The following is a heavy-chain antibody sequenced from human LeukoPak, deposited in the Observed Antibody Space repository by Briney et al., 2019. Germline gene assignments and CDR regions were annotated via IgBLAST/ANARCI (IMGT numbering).Heavy chain of an antibody. J-gene: IGHJ4*02. V-gene: IGHV3-21*01. CDR2: ISPSSGYI. CDR3: AADTPLRGFSYGFDY. Sequence: GGSLRLSRAASRFTFSSYTMYWVRPAPGKGLERVSSISPSSGYIYYADSVKGRFTISRDNAKSSLYLQMNGLRAEDTALYYCAADTPLRGFSYGFDYWGQGTLVTVSS. D-gene: IGHD5-18*01. CDR1: RFTFSSYT.